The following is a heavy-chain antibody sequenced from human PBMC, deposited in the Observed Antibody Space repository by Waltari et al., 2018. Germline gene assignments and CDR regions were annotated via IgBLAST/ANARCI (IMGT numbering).Heavy chain of an antibody. CDR1: GFTFSSYA. D-gene: IGHD3-3*01. CDR2: ISGSGGST. Sequence: EVQLLESGGGLVQPGGSLRLSCAASGFTFSSYAMSWVRQAPGKGLEWVSAISGSGGSTYYADSVKGRFTISRDNSKNTLYLQMNSLRAEDTAVYYCAKDRPALRITIFGVVPNDAFDIWGQGTMVTVSS. J-gene: IGHJ3*02. V-gene: IGHV3-23*01. CDR3: AKDRPALRITIFGVVPNDAFDI.